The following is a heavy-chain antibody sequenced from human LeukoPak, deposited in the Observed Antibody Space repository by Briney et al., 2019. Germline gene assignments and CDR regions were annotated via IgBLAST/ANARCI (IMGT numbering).Heavy chain of an antibody. Sequence: SETLSLTCTVSGGSISSYYWSWIRQPAGKGLEWIGRIHTSGSTNYNPSLKSRVTMSGDTSKNQFSLKLSSVTAADTAVYCCARDRYYYDSSGLRAFDIWGQGTMVTVSS. CDR2: IHTSGST. CDR1: GGSISSYY. D-gene: IGHD3-22*01. J-gene: IGHJ3*02. CDR3: ARDRYYYDSSGLRAFDI. V-gene: IGHV4-4*07.